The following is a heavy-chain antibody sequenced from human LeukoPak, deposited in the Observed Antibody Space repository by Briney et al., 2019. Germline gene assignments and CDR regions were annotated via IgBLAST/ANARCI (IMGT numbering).Heavy chain of an antibody. Sequence: SETLSLTCTVSGGSISSSGYYWGWIRQPPGKGLEWIGNIYYSGSTYYNPSLKSRVTISIDTSKNHFSLKLNSVTAADTALYYCARLGYCSSASCGPLDYWGQGTLVTVSS. D-gene: IGHD2-2*01. CDR1: GGSISSSGYY. CDR3: ARLGYCSSASCGPLDY. J-gene: IGHJ4*02. CDR2: IYYSGST. V-gene: IGHV4-39*02.